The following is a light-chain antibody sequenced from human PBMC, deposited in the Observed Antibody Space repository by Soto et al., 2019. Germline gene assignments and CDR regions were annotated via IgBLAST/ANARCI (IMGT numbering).Light chain of an antibody. CDR1: QSVSTRN. CDR2: GTS. Sequence: VLTQSPGTLSLSPGERATLSCRTSQSVSTRNLAWYQQKPGQAPRLLMYGTSNRATGIPDRFSGSGSGIDLTLTISRLDPEDFAVYYCHEFGTSPPAFTFGQGTKVEIK. J-gene: IGKJ2*01. V-gene: IGKV3-20*01. CDR3: HEFGTSPPAFT.